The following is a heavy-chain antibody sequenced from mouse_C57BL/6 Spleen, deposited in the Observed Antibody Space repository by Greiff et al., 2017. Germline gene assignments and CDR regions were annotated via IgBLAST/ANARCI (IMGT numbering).Heavy chain of an antibody. J-gene: IGHJ4*01. CDR1: GFTFRDYG. Sequence: EVTLMESVGGLVKPGGSLTLSCAASGFTFRDYGMHWVRQAPEKGLECVAYISSGSSTIYYADTVKVRFTISRDNAKNTLFLQMTSLRSEDTAMYYWASPSYYYGSSDHAMDYWGQGTSVTVSS. D-gene: IGHD1-1*01. CDR2: ISSGSSTI. CDR3: ASPSYYYGSSDHAMDY. V-gene: IGHV5-17*01.